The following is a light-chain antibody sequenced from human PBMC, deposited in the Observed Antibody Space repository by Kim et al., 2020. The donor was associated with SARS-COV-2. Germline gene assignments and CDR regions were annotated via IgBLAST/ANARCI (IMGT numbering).Light chain of an antibody. CDR2: GAF. CDR3: QQSYGTPRT. CDR1: PAISTY. Sequence: SVGERVTITCRASPAISTYLNWFQLKPGQAPKLLIYGAFTLQSGVPSRFSGSGSGTDFTLTIRSLQPEDFATYYCQQSYGTPRTFAQGTKVDIK. V-gene: IGKV1-39*01. J-gene: IGKJ1*01.